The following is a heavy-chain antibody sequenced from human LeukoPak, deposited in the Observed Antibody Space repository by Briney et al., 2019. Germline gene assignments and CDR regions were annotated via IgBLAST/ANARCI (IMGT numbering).Heavy chain of an antibody. D-gene: IGHD6-13*01. CDR1: GYSFTSCW. Sequence: GESLKISCKGSGYSFTSCWISWVRQMPGKGLEWMGRIDPSDSYTNYSPSFQGHVTISADKSISTAYLQWSSLKASDTAMYYCASQRQAPGIAAAGPSDYWGQGTLVTVSS. V-gene: IGHV5-10-1*01. CDR3: ASQRQAPGIAAAGPSDY. J-gene: IGHJ4*02. CDR2: IDPSDSYT.